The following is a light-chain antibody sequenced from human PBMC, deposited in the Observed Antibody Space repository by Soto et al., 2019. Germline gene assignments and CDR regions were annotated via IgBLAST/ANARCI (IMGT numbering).Light chain of an antibody. Sequence: QSALTQPASVSGSPGQSITISCTGTSDDVGGDNYLSWYQQHPGKAPKLILYDVTHRPSGVSGRFSGSKSGNTASLTISGLQADDEADYYCFSHSLRTTLLVLGTGTKVTVL. CDR2: DVT. CDR1: SDDVGGDNY. CDR3: FSHSLRTTLLV. J-gene: IGLJ1*01. V-gene: IGLV2-14*03.